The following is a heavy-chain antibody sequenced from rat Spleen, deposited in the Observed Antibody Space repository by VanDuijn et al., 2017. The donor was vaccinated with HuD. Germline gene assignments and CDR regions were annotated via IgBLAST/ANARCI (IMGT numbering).Heavy chain of an antibody. CDR3: ARHLREASGVMDV. CDR2: MWAGGGT. D-gene: IGHD4-3*01. Sequence: QVQLKESGPGLVQPSETLSLTCTVSGFSLSKYRVSWVRQPSGKGPEWMGKMWAGGGTNHNSAVQSRLSISRDTSKSQVFLKMNSLQPEDTGTYYCARHLREASGVMDVWGQGASVTVSS. V-gene: IGHV2-72*01. J-gene: IGHJ4*01. CDR1: GFSLSKYR.